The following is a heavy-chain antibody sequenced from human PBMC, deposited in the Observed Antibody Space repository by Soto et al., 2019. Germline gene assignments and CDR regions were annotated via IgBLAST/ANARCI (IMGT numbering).Heavy chain of an antibody. D-gene: IGHD6-6*01. Sequence: PSETLSLTCTVSGASISSYFWSWIRQPAGRGLEWIGYIYYSGSTNYNPSLKSRVTISVDTSKNQFSLKLSSVTATDTAVYYCARDHSSSSRVGYYYYGMDVWGQGTTVTVSS. CDR1: GASISSYF. V-gene: IGHV4-59*01. CDR2: IYYSGST. J-gene: IGHJ6*02. CDR3: ARDHSSSSRVGYYYYGMDV.